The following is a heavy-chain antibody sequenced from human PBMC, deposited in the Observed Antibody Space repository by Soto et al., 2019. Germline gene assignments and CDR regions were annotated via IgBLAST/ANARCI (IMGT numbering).Heavy chain of an antibody. V-gene: IGHV4-31*03. J-gene: IGHJ4*02. Sequence: SETLSLTCTVSGGSISGGGSYWSWIRQRPWKGLEWIGYMYYSGSFYYNPSLKGRGMVSADTSKNQFSLSVSSVTAADTALYYCAKEDLGPLSSSQVDDWGQGTQVTVSS. CDR2: MYYSGSF. CDR3: AKEDLGPLSSSQVDD. CDR1: GGSISGGGSY. D-gene: IGHD6-13*01.